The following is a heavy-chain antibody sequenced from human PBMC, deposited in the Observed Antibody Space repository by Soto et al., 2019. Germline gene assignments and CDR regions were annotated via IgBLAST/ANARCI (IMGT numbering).Heavy chain of an antibody. V-gene: IGHV4-59*01. CDR2: VYYTGST. CDR1: GDSISTFY. Sequence: SETLSLTCTVSGDSISTFYWGWMRQSPGKELEWIGYVYYTGSTNYNPSLKSRVTISVDRSKNQFSLKLTSANAADTAVYYCARGRTVRNYADDSSDYFYFLDYWGQGTQVTVSS. D-gene: IGHD3-22*01. CDR3: ARGRTVRNYADDSSDYFYFLDY. J-gene: IGHJ4*02.